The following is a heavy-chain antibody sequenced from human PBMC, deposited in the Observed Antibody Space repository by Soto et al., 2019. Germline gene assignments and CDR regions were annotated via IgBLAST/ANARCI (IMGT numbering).Heavy chain of an antibody. J-gene: IGHJ6*02. CDR1: WVNSSNYG. CDR2: LSGSGGST. CDR3: ARDWQQLGRELYNFDHGMDV. V-gene: IGHV3-23*01. D-gene: IGHD6-13*01. Sequence: GLLRVWRGVAWVNSSNYGRSRILKAKGKGLEWGSALSGSGGSTYYADSVKGRFTISRDNAKNSLYLQMNSLRAEDTAVYYCARDWQQLGRELYNFDHGMDVWGQGTTVTVSS.